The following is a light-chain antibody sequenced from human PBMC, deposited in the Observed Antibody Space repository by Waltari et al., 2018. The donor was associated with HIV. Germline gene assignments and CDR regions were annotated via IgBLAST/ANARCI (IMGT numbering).Light chain of an antibody. J-gene: IGKJ1*01. V-gene: IGKV1-33*01. Sequence: DIQMTQSPSSLSASVGDRVTITCQASQDISNYLNWYQQKSGKAPKLLIYDASNLQTGVLSRFSGRRSGTDFTFNISSLQPEDIATYYCQHYDNLPPWTFGQGTKVEIK. CDR1: QDISNY. CDR2: DAS. CDR3: QHYDNLPPWT.